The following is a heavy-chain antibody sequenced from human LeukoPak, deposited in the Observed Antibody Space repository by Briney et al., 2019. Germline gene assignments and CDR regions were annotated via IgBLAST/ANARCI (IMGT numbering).Heavy chain of an antibody. CDR3: ANDLGYGMDV. D-gene: IGHD3/OR15-3a*01. Sequence: GSLRLSCAASGSTFARRWMHWVRQAPGKGLVWVSHINHDGSSTTYADSVKGRFTISRDNAKNTVYLQMNSLRAEDTAVCYCANDLGYGMDVWGQGTTVTVSS. J-gene: IGHJ6*02. CDR2: INHDGSST. V-gene: IGHV3-74*03. CDR1: GSTFARRW.